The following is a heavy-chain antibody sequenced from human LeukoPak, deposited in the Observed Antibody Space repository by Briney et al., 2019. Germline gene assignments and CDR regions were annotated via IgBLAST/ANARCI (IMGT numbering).Heavy chain of an antibody. Sequence: GGSLRLSCAASGFTVSSNYMSWVRQAPGKGLEWVSVIYSGCSTYYADSVKGRFTISRDNSKNTLYLQMNSLIAEGTAVYYCARVRGLTDSSGSLYHFDYWGQGTLVTVSS. D-gene: IGHD3-22*01. V-gene: IGHV3-53*01. CDR1: GFTVSSNY. J-gene: IGHJ4*02. CDR3: ARVRGLTDSSGSLYHFDY. CDR2: IYSGCST.